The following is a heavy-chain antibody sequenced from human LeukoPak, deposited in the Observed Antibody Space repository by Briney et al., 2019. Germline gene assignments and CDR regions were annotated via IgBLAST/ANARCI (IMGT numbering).Heavy chain of an antibody. J-gene: IGHJ4*02. D-gene: IGHD1-1*01. CDR3: STGSAPSRDFDY. V-gene: IGHV3-33*01. CDR1: GFTFSSYG. CDR2: IWYDGSNK. Sequence: GGSLRLSCAASGFTFSSYGMHWVRQAPGKGLEWVAVIWYDGSNKYYADSVKGRFTISRDNSKNTLYLQMNSLRAEGTAVYYCSTGSAPSRDFDYWGQGTLVTVSS.